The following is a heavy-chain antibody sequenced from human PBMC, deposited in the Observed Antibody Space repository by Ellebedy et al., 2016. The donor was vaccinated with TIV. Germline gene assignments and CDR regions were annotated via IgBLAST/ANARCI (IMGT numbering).Heavy chain of an antibody. CDR2: IKQDGSEK. D-gene: IGHD3-22*01. J-gene: IGHJ4*02. V-gene: IGHV3-7*03. CDR1: GFPFRNYA. CDR3: ARTYYYDSSGYYLAY. Sequence: GESLKISCEASGFPFRNYAMHWVRQSPRKGLEWVANIKQDGSEKYYVVSVKGRFTISRDNAKNSLYLQMNSLRAEDAAVYYCARTYYYDSSGYYLAYWGQGTLVTVSS.